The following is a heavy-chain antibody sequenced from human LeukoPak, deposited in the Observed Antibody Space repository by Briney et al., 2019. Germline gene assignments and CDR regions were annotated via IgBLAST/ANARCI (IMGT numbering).Heavy chain of an antibody. CDR2: IRYDGSNK. Sequence: GGSLRLSCAASGFTFSSYGMYWVRQAPGKGLEWAAFIRYDGSNKYYADSVKGRFTVSRDNSKNTLSLHMISLRAEDTAVYYCVKISSVAQTSYGHFDYWGQGTLATVSS. CDR1: GFTFSSYG. CDR3: VKISSVAQTSYGHFDY. V-gene: IGHV3-30*02. J-gene: IGHJ4*02. D-gene: IGHD3-16*01.